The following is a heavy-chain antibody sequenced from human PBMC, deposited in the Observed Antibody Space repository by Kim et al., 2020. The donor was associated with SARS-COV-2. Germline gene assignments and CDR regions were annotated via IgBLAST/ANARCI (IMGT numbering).Heavy chain of an antibody. V-gene: IGHV3-23*01. D-gene: IGHD2-21*01. CDR2: ISGSGGST. CDR3: AKDWFQVRGGDYYYYGMDV. Sequence: GGSLRLSCAASGFTFSSYAMSWVRQAPGKGLEWVSAISGSGGSTYYADSVKGRFTISRDNSKNTLYLQMNSLRAEDTAVYYCAKDWFQVRGGDYYYYGMDVWGQGTTVTVSS. CDR1: GFTFSSYA. J-gene: IGHJ6*02.